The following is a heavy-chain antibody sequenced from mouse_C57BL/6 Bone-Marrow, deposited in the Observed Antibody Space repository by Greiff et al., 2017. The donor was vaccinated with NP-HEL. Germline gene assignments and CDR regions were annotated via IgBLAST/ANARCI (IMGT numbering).Heavy chain of an antibody. Sequence: EVQLQESGPGLVKPSQSLSLTCSVTGYSITSGYYWNWIRQYPGNKLEWMGYISYDGSNNYNPSLKNRISITRDTSKNQFFLKLNSVTTEDTATYYCARVGTTVYFDYWGQGTTLTVSS. CDR3: ARVGTTVYFDY. V-gene: IGHV3-6*01. CDR2: ISYDGSN. J-gene: IGHJ2*01. CDR1: GYSITSGYY. D-gene: IGHD1-1*01.